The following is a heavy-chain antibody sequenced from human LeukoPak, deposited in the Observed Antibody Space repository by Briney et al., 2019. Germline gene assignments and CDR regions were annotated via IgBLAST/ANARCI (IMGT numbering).Heavy chain of an antibody. CDR2: IYPGDSDS. V-gene: IGHV5-51*01. CDR3: ARRLGGADVFDI. Sequence: VESLKISCKGSGYSFSSYWIAWVRQMPGRGLEWMGIIYPGDSDSKYSRSFQGQVTTSADKSINTAYLQWSSLKASDSAMYYCARRLGGADVFDIWGQGTMVTVSS. J-gene: IGHJ3*02. CDR1: GYSFSSYW. D-gene: IGHD3-16*01.